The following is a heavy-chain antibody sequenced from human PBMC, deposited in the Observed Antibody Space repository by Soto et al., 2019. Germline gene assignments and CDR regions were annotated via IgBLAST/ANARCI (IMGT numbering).Heavy chain of an antibody. CDR2: ISGSGGST. V-gene: IGHV3-23*01. J-gene: IGHJ4*02. Sequence: EVQLLESGGGLVQPGGSLRLSCAASGFTFSSYAMSWVRQAPGKGLEWVSAISGSGGSTYYADSVKGRFTISRDNSKNTLYLQMNSLRAEDTAVYYCAKEGAMVRGVIGGEIAYWGQGTLVTVSS. CDR1: GFTFSSYA. D-gene: IGHD3-10*01. CDR3: AKEGAMVRGVIGGEIAY.